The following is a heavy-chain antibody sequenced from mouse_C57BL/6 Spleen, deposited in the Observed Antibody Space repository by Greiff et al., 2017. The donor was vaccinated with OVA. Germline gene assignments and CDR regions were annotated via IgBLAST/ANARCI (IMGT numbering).Heavy chain of an antibody. J-gene: IGHJ2*01. CDR2: IDPSDSYT. Sequence: QVQLKQPGAELVKPGASVKLSCKASGYTFTSYWMQWVKQRPGQGLEWIGEIDPSDSYTNYNQKFKGKATLTVDTSSSTAYMQLSSLTSEDSAVYYCAIANWSFDYWGQGTTLTVSS. CDR1: GYTFTSYW. CDR3: AIANWSFDY. D-gene: IGHD4-1*01. V-gene: IGHV1-50*01.